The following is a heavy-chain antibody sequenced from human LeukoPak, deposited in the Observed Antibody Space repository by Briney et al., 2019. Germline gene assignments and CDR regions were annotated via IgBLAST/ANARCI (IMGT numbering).Heavy chain of an antibody. Sequence: SGTLSLTCAVSGGSISSSNWWSWVRQPPGKGLEWIGEIYHSGSTNYNPPLKSRVTISVDKSKNQFSLKLSSVTAADTAVYYCARRARSSSFGFRFDPWGQGTLVTVSS. CDR1: GGSISSSNW. J-gene: IGHJ5*02. CDR2: IYHSGST. V-gene: IGHV4-4*02. CDR3: ARRARSSSFGFRFDP. D-gene: IGHD6-13*01.